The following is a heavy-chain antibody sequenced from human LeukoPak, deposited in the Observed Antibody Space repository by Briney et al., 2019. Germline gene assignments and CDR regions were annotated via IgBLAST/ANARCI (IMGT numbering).Heavy chain of an antibody. CDR1: GGSISSSSYY. V-gene: IGHV4-39*07. J-gene: IGHJ4*02. CDR2: IYYSGST. Sequence: PSETLSLTCTVSGGSISSSSYYWGWIRQPPGKGLERIGCIYYSGSTYYNPSLKSRVTISVDTSKNQSSLKLSSVTAADTAVYYCARGRRDGYNIDYWGQGTLVTVSS. CDR3: ARGRRDGYNIDY. D-gene: IGHD5-24*01.